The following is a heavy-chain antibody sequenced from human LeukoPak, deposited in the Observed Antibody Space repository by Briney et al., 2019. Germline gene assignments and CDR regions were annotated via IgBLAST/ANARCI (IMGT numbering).Heavy chain of an antibody. CDR3: ARELRHQVNWFDP. D-gene: IGHD3-16*01. Sequence: GGSLRLSCAASGFTFDDYAMHWVRQAPGKGLEWVSGISWNSGSIGYADSVKGRFTISRDNAKNSLYLQMNSLRAEDTAVYYCARELRHQVNWFDPWGQGTLVTVSS. V-gene: IGHV3-9*01. CDR2: ISWNSGSI. J-gene: IGHJ5*02. CDR1: GFTFDDYA.